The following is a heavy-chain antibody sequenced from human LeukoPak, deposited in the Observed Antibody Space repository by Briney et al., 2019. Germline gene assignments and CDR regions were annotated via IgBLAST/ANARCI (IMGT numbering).Heavy chain of an antibody. D-gene: IGHD3-3*01. CDR1: GGSISSGGYS. J-gene: IGHJ4*02. CDR3: ARGPVWSGNRGFDY. CDR2: IYHSGST. Sequence: PSETLSLTCAVSGGSISSGGYSWSWIRQPPGKGLEWIGYIYHSGSTYYNPSLKSRVTISVDRSKNQFSLKLSSVTAADTAVYYCARGPVWSGNRGFDYWGQGTLVTVSS. V-gene: IGHV4-30-2*01.